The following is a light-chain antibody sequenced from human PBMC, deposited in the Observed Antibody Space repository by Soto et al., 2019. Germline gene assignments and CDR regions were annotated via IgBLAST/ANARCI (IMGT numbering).Light chain of an antibody. J-gene: IGLJ2*01. CDR3: SSYAGKGI. Sequence: QSALTQPPSASGSPGQSVTISCTGTSSDVGGYNYVSWYQHHPGKAPKLIIYEVNKRPSGVPDRFSGSQSGNTASLTVSGLQAEDEADYYCSSYAGKGIFGGGTKVTVL. CDR1: SSDVGGYNY. CDR2: EVN. V-gene: IGLV2-8*01.